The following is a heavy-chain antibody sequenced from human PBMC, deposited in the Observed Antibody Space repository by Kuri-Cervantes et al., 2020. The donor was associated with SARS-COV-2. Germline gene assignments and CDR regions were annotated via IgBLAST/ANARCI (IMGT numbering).Heavy chain of an antibody. CDR3: ARGVGAAVAGTLITTYYYYGMDV. Sequence: GSLRLSCAVYGGSFSGYYWSWIRQPPGKGLEWIGEINHSGSTNYNPSLKSRVTISVDTSKNQFSLKLSSVTAADTAVYYCARGVGAAVAGTLITTYYYYGMDVWGQGTTVTVSS. CDR1: GGSFSGYY. CDR2: INHSGST. D-gene: IGHD6-19*01. J-gene: IGHJ6*02. V-gene: IGHV4-34*01.